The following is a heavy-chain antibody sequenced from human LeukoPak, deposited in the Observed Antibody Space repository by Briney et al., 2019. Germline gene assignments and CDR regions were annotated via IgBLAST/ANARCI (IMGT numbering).Heavy chain of an antibody. CDR3: ARDGGGTSRLLDSFDI. CDR1: GGSIRSYY. D-gene: IGHD2-2*01. Sequence: SETLSLTCTVSGGSIRSYYWTWIRQPAGKGLEWIGRIYASGSTNYNPSLKSRVIMSVDTSKNQFSLNLSSVTAADTAVYYCARDGGGTSRLLDSFDIWGQGTMVTVSP. J-gene: IGHJ3*02. CDR2: IYASGST. V-gene: IGHV4-4*07.